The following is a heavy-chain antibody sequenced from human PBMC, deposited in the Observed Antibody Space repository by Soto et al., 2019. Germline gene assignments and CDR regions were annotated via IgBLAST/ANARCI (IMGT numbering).Heavy chain of an antibody. Sequence: SETLSLTCAVSGGSISSGGYSWRWIRQPPGKGLEWIGYIYHSGSTYYNPSLKSRVTISVDISKNTVSLQMNSLRAEDTAVYFCARRALTHAFVDLRGQGTLVTVSS. J-gene: IGHJ4*02. CDR3: ARRALTHAFVDL. V-gene: IGHV4-30-2*01. D-gene: IGHD3-9*01. CDR1: GGSISSGGYS. CDR2: IYHSGST.